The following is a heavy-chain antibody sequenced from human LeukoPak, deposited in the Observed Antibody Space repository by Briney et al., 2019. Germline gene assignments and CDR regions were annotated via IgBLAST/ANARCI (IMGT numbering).Heavy chain of an antibody. Sequence: GGSLRLSCTASGFTFADYAMSWVRQAPGKGLEWVGFIRRKAYGGATEHAASVKGRFTISRDDSKSIAYLQMNSLRIEDTAVYSCTRGQGNYDFWSGYYFDYWGQGALVTVSS. D-gene: IGHD3-3*01. J-gene: IGHJ4*02. V-gene: IGHV3-49*04. CDR1: GFTFADYA. CDR3: TRGQGNYDFWSGYYFDY. CDR2: IRRKAYGGAT.